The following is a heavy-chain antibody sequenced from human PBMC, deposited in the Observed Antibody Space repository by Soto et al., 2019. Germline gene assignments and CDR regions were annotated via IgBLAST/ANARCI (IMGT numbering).Heavy chain of an antibody. Sequence: GGSLRLSCAASGFTFSSYAMSWVRQAPGKGLEWVSAISGSGGSTYYADSVKGRFTISRDNSKNTLYLQMNSLRAEDMAVYYCAKDGWASSSGSLGIDAFDIWGQGTMVTVSS. V-gene: IGHV3-23*01. D-gene: IGHD3-22*01. CDR1: GFTFSSYA. CDR2: ISGSGGST. J-gene: IGHJ3*02. CDR3: AKDGWASSSGSLGIDAFDI.